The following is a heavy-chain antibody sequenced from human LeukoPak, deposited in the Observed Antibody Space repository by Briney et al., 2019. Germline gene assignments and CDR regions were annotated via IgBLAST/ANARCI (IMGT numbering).Heavy chain of an antibody. V-gene: IGHV3-53*04. CDR1: GFTVITNY. CDR3: AGDRVDTAMVSNGMDV. CDR2: IYGGGST. D-gene: IGHD5-18*01. Sequence: GGSLRLSCAASGFTVITNYMSWVRQAPGKGLEWVSVIYGGGSTYYADSVKGRFTISRHNSKNTLYLQMNSLRAEDTAVYYCAGDRVDTAMVSNGMDVWGQGTTVTVSS. J-gene: IGHJ6*02.